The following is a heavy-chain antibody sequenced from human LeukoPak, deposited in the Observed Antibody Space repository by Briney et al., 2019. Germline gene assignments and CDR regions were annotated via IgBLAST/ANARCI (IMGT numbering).Heavy chain of an antibody. CDR1: GGTFSSYA. Sequence: GSSVKVSCKASGGTFSSYAISWVRQAPGQGLEWMGGIIPIFGTAIYAQKFQGRVTMTEDTSTDTAYMELSSLRSEDTAVYYCATSGARLLWFGELLGGSPRWFDPWGQGTLVTVSS. CDR2: IIPIFGTA. D-gene: IGHD3-10*01. CDR3: ATSGARLLWFGELLGGSPRWFDP. V-gene: IGHV1-69*06. J-gene: IGHJ5*02.